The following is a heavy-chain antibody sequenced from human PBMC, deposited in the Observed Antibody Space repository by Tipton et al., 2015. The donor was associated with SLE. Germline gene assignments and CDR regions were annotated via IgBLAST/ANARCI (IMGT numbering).Heavy chain of an antibody. V-gene: IGHV6-1*01. CDR1: GDSVSSNSAA. D-gene: IGHD2/OR15-2a*01. Sequence: GLVKPSQTLSLTCAISGDSVSSNSAAWNWIRQSPSRGLEWLGRTYYRSKWYNDYAISVKSRITINPDTSKNQFSLQLNSMTPEDTAVDDGARLIVSEGDAVDIWGQGTMVTVSS. J-gene: IGHJ3*02. CDR3: ARLIVSEGDAVDI. CDR2: TYYRSKWYN.